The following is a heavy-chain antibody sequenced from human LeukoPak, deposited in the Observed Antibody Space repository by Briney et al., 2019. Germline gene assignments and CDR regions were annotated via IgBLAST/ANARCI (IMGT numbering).Heavy chain of an antibody. CDR1: GFSLSTSGVG. CDR3: AHRALLAVAGWYFDY. Sequence: SGPTLVKPTQTLTLTCTYSGFSLSTSGVGVGWIRQPPGKALEWLALIYWDDDKRYSPSLKSRLTITKDTSKNQVVLTMTNMDPVDTATYYCAHRALLAVAGWYFDYWGQGTLVTVSS. CDR2: IYWDDDK. V-gene: IGHV2-5*02. D-gene: IGHD6-19*01. J-gene: IGHJ4*02.